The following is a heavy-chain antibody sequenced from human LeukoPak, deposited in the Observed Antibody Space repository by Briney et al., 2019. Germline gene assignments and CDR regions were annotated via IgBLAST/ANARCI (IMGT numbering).Heavy chain of an antibody. Sequence: PGRSLRLSCAASGFTFSSYGMHWVRQAPGKGLEWVAVIWYDGSSKYYADSVKGRFTISRDNSKNTLYLQMNSLRAEDTAVYYCARVLVGRWLVPGGDYWGQGTLVTVSS. V-gene: IGHV3-33*01. CDR2: IWYDGSSK. J-gene: IGHJ4*02. CDR1: GFTFSSYG. D-gene: IGHD6-19*01. CDR3: ARVLVGRWLVPGGDY.